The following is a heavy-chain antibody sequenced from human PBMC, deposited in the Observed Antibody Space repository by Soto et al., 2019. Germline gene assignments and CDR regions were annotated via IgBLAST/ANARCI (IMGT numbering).Heavy chain of an antibody. CDR1: GFTFSNAW. J-gene: IGHJ6*03. Sequence: GGSLRLSCAASGFTFSNAWMSWVRQAPGKGLEWVGRIKSKTDGGTTDYAAPVKGRFTISRDDSKNTLYLQMNSLKTEDTAVYYCTTVNSSGWYYYYYMDVWGKGTTVTVSS. D-gene: IGHD6-19*01. V-gene: IGHV3-15*01. CDR3: TTVNSSGWYYYYYMDV. CDR2: IKSKTDGGTT.